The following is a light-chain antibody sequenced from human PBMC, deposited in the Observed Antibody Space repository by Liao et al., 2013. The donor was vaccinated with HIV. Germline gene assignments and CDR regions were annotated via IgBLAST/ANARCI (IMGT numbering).Light chain of an antibody. Sequence: SYELTQPPSVSVAPRKTASITCGGKNIGSKSVHWYQQKPGQAPVLVIYYDSDRPSGIPERISGSNFGSTATLTISRVEAGDEADYFCQVWGTTSDHWVFGGGTKLTVL. CDR2: YDS. J-gene: IGLJ3*02. CDR1: NIGSKS. CDR3: QVWGTTSDHWV. V-gene: IGLV3-21*04.